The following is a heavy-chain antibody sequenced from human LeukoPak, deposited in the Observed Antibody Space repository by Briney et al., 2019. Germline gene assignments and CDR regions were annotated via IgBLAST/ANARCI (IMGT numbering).Heavy chain of an antibody. CDR1: GFSFSSYA. V-gene: IGHV3-23*01. CDR2: ISGSGGST. CDR3: AKGCRVSWWGGAITYYYYYMDV. J-gene: IGHJ6*03. Sequence: PGGSLRLSCATSGFSFSSYAMSWVRQAPGKGLEWVSAISGSGGSTYYADSVKGRFTISRDNSKNTLYLQMNSLRAEDTAVYYCAKGCRVSWWGGAITYYYYYMDVWGKGTTVTISS. D-gene: IGHD2-15*01.